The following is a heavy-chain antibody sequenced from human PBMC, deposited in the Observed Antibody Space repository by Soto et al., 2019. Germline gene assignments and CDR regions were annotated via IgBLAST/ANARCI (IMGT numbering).Heavy chain of an antibody. J-gene: IGHJ4*02. D-gene: IGHD4-17*01. CDR1: GGPFSGYY. Sequence: SETLSLTCAVYGGPFSGYYWSWIRQPPGKGLEWIGEINDSESTNYNPSLKSRVSISRDTSKNQFSLKLSSVIAADTAMYYCRGTYFSTRHGDYEFDSWGQGILVTVSS. V-gene: IGHV4-34*01. CDR3: RGTYFSTRHGDYEFDS. CDR2: INDSEST.